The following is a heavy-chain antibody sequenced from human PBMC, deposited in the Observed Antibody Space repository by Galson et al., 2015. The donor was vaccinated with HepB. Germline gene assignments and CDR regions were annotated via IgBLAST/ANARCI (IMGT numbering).Heavy chain of an antibody. Sequence: SVKVSCKASGYTFTSYGISWVRQAPGQGLEWMGWISAYNGNTNYAQKLQGRVTMTTDTSTSTAYMELRSLRSDDTVVYYCARAWLSQWLVESHAFDIWGQGTMVTVSS. CDR1: GYTFTSYG. D-gene: IGHD6-19*01. CDR3: ARAWLSQWLVESHAFDI. J-gene: IGHJ3*02. V-gene: IGHV1-18*04. CDR2: ISAYNGNT.